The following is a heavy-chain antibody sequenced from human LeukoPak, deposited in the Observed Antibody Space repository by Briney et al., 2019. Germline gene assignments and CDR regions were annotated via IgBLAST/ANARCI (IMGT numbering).Heavy chain of an antibody. CDR2: IYYSGST. V-gene: IGHV4-39*01. CDR3: ARNKPGRIVAGGWFDP. J-gene: IGHJ5*02. Sequence: SETLSLTCTVSGGSISSSSYYWGWIRQPPGKGLEWIGSIYYSGSTYYNPSLKSRVTISVDTSKNQFSLKLSSATAADTAVYYCARNKPGRIVAGGWFDPWGQGTLVTVSS. D-gene: IGHD3-22*01. CDR1: GGSISSSSYY.